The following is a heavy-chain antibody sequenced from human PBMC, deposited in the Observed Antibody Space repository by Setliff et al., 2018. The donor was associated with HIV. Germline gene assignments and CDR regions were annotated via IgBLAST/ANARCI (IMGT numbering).Heavy chain of an antibody. Sequence: GESLKISCAASGFTFINYAMSWVRQAPGKGLEWVSLISSSGITKDYADSVKGRFTVSRDNSNNRLYLQMDRLRVEDTAVYYCAKDPPGDYNGMPGDIWGQGTIVTVSS. CDR2: ISSSGITK. CDR1: GFTFINYA. V-gene: IGHV3-23*01. D-gene: IGHD1-1*01. J-gene: IGHJ3*02. CDR3: AKDPPGDYNGMPGDI.